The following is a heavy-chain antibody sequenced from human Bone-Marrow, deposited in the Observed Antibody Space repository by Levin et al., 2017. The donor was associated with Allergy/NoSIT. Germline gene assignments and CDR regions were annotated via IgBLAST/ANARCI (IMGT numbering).Heavy chain of an antibody. CDR3: ARYIVVVPAAIMGPYYYGMDV. CDR2: INPNSGGT. D-gene: IGHD2-2*01. J-gene: IGHJ6*02. V-gene: IGHV1-2*02. CDR1: GYTFTGYY. Sequence: ASVKVSCKASGYTFTGYYMHWVRQAPGQGLEWMGWINPNSGGTNYAQKFQGRVTMTRDTSISTAYMELSRLRSDDTAVYYCARYIVVVPAAIMGPYYYGMDVWGQGTTVTVSS.